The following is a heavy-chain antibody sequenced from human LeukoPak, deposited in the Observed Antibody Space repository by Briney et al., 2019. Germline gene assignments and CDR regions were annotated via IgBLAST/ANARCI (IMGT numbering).Heavy chain of an antibody. J-gene: IGHJ6*02. CDR3: AKDKAGGYYYYGMDV. Sequence: GGSLRLSCAASGFTFDDYAMHWVHQAPGKGLEWVSLISGDGGSTYYADSVKGRFTISRDNSKNSLYLQMNSLRTEDTALYYCAKDKAGGYYYYGMDVWGQGTTVTVSS. CDR1: GFTFDDYA. CDR2: ISGDGGST. D-gene: IGHD6-13*01. V-gene: IGHV3-43*02.